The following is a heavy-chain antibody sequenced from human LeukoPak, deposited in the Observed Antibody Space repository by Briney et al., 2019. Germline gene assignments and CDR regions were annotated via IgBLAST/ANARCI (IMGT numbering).Heavy chain of an antibody. D-gene: IGHD3-16*01. CDR3: TTMGAS. V-gene: IGHV3-15*01. CDR2: IKTISEGGTT. Sequence: GGSLRLSCAASGFSLSGDWMTWVRQAPGKGLEWVARIKTISEGGTTDYAAPVKGRFTISRDDSKNTLYLQMNSLKTEDTALYYCTTMGASWGQGTLVTVSS. CDR1: GFSLSGDW. J-gene: IGHJ5*02.